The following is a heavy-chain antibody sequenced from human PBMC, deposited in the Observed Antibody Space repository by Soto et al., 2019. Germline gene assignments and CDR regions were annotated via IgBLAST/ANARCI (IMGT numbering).Heavy chain of an antibody. Sequence: SETLSLTCTVSGGSISGYYWSWIRQPAGKGLEWIGRLYTMGSTNYDPSLQSRVTMSVDTSKNEFSLKVSSVTAADTAVYFCARVRDYGLGTNRHYYGMDVWGQGTTVTVSS. CDR1: GGSISGYY. J-gene: IGHJ6*02. CDR2: LYTMGST. V-gene: IGHV4-4*07. D-gene: IGHD3-10*01. CDR3: ARVRDYGLGTNRHYYGMDV.